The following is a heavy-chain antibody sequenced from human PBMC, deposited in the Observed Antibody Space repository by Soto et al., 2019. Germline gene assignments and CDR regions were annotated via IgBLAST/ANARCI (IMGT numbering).Heavy chain of an antibody. CDR2: IYPGDSST. J-gene: IGHJ6*02. D-gene: IGHD4-4*01. CDR3: ARHEQYYYYYYGMDV. CDR1: GYSFTTYW. Sequence: GESLKISCKTSGYSFTTYWVAWVRQMPGKGLEWMGIIYPGDSSTKYSPSFQGQVTISADNSISTAYLQLSSLKASDTATYFCARHEQYYYYYYGMDVWGQGXTVTVYS. V-gene: IGHV5-51*01.